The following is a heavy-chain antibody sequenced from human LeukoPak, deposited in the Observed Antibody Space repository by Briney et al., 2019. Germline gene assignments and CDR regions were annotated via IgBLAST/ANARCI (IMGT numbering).Heavy chain of an antibody. CDR2: INHSGST. J-gene: IGHJ4*02. Sequence: SETLSRTCAVYGGSFSGYYWSWIRQPPGKGLEWIGEINHSGSTNYNPSLKSRVTISVDTSKNQFSLKLSSVTAADTAVYYCARWGSGWSYFDYWGQGTLVTVSS. CDR3: ARWGSGWSYFDY. D-gene: IGHD6-19*01. CDR1: GGSFSGYY. V-gene: IGHV4-34*01.